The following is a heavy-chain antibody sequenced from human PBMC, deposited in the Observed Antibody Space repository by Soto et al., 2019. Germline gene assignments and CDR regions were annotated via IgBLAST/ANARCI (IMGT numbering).Heavy chain of an antibody. CDR3: ARDLGAASGWYGAFDI. CDR1: GFTFSSYA. Sequence: GGSLRLSCAASGFTFSSYAMHWVRQAPGKGLEWVAVISYDGSNKYYADSVKGRFPISRDNSKNTLYLQMNSLRAEDTAVYYCARDLGAASGWYGAFDIWGQGTMVTVSS. J-gene: IGHJ3*02. CDR2: ISYDGSNK. D-gene: IGHD6-19*01. V-gene: IGHV3-30-3*01.